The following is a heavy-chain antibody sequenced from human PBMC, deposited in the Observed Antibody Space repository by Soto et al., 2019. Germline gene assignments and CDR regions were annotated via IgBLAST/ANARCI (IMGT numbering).Heavy chain of an antibody. CDR3: AWSAAAVVPYYFDY. CDR1: GGSISSGDYY. CDR2: IYYSGST. Sequence: PSETLSLTCTVSGGSISSGDYYWSWIRQPPGKGLEWIGYIYYSGSTYYNPSLKSRVTISVDTSKNQFSLKLSSVTAADTAVYYCAWSAAAVVPYYFDYWGQGTLVTVSS. D-gene: IGHD2-15*01. V-gene: IGHV4-30-4*01. J-gene: IGHJ4*02.